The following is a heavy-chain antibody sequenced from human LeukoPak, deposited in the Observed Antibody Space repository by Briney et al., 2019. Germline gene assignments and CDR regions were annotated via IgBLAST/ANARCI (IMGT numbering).Heavy chain of an antibody. Sequence: GGSLRLSCAASGFTSRSFAMHWVRQAPGKGLEWVAVTSYDGSNKYYADSVKGRFAISRDNSKNTLYLQMNSLRAEDTAVYYCARNPVDYGSNSYFDYWGQGTLVTVSS. J-gene: IGHJ4*02. CDR1: GFTSRSFA. CDR2: TSYDGSNK. CDR3: ARNPVDYGSNSYFDY. D-gene: IGHD4-23*01. V-gene: IGHV3-30*09.